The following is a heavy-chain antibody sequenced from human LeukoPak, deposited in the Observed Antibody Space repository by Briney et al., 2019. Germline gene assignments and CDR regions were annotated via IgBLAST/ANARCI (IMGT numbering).Heavy chain of an antibody. Sequence: GGSLRLSCAVSGFTVRNNYMTWVRQAPGKGLEWVSLLYTGGETNYADSVRGRFTISRDNSKNTVSLQMNSLRAEDTAVYYCARGFAPACNFGVFDYWPQGTLVTVSS. V-gene: IGHV3-53*01. D-gene: IGHD4/OR15-4a*01. J-gene: IGHJ4*02. CDR3: ARGFAPACNFGVFDY. CDR1: GFTVRNNY. CDR2: LYTGGET.